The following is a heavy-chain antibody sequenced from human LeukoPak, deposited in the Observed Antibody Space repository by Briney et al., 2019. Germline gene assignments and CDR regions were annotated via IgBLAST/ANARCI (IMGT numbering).Heavy chain of an antibody. J-gene: IGHJ2*01. CDR3: ARAYYDTSGYPGWYFDL. Sequence: MTSETLSLTCTVSGGSISSYYWSWIRQPAGKGLQLIGRIYTSGSTNYNPSLKSRVTMSVDTSKNQFSLKLTSVTAADTAVYYCARAYYDTSGYPGWYFDLWGRGTLVTVSS. CDR1: GGSISSYY. D-gene: IGHD3-22*01. V-gene: IGHV4-4*07. CDR2: IYTSGST.